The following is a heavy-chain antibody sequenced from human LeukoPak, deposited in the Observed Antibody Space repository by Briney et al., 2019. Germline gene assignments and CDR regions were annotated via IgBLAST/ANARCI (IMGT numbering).Heavy chain of an antibody. CDR2: ISSSSSTI. CDR3: ARDIWEAVSPESVSGYYYYYMDV. D-gene: IGHD1-26*01. CDR1: GFTFSSYS. V-gene: IGHV3-48*01. J-gene: IGHJ6*03. Sequence: GGSLRLSCAASGFTFSSYSMNWVRQAPGKGLEWVSYISSSSSTIYYADSVKGRFTISRDNAKKSLYLQMNSLRAEDTAVYYCARDIWEAVSPESVSGYYYYYMDVWGKGTTVTVSS.